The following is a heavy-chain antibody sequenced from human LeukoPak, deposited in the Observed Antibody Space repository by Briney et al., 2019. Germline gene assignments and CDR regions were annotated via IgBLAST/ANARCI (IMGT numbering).Heavy chain of an antibody. D-gene: IGHD2-2*01. Sequence: ASVKVSCKVSGYTLTELSMHWVRQAPGIGLEWMGGFDPEDGETIYAQKFQGRVTMTEDTSTDTAYMELSSLRSEDTAVYYCATRSTSNLIFDYWGQGTLVTVSS. V-gene: IGHV1-24*01. CDR3: ATRSTSNLIFDY. J-gene: IGHJ4*02. CDR1: GYTLTELS. CDR2: FDPEDGET.